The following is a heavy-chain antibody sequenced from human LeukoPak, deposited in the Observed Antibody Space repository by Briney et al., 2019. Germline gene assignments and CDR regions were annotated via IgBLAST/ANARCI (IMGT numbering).Heavy chain of an antibody. CDR2: IYYSGST. J-gene: IGHJ6*02. D-gene: IGHD5-12*01. V-gene: IGHV4-59*01. CDR3: AGGPIVATIRDYYYYGMDV. Sequence: SETLSLTCTVSGGSISSYYWSWVRQPPGKGLEWIGYIYYSGSTNYNPSLKSRVTISVDTSKNQFSLKLSSVTAADTAVYYCAGGPIVATIRDYYYYGMDVWGQGTTVTVSS. CDR1: GGSISSYY.